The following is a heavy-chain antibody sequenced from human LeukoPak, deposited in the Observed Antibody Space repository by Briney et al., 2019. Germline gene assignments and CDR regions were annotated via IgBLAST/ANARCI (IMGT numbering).Heavy chain of an antibody. J-gene: IGHJ4*02. CDR3: ARPVAGNFDY. Sequence: GESLKISCKGSGYSFTSYWISWVRQMPGKGLEWMGRIDPSDSYTNYSPSFQGHVTISADKSISTAYLQWSSLKASDTATYYCARPVAGNFDYWGQGTLVTVSS. CDR1: GYSFTSYW. V-gene: IGHV5-10-1*01. D-gene: IGHD6-19*01. CDR2: IDPSDSYT.